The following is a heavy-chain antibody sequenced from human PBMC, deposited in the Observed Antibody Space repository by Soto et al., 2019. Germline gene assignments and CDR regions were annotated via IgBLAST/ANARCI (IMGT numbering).Heavy chain of an antibody. V-gene: IGHV1-18*01. CDR1: GYTFTRYG. Sequence: VQLVQSGAEVKNPGASVKVSCKSSGYTFTRYGIGWARQAPGQGLEWMGWINTYNGNTNYAQNVQGRVTLTTHTSTSTPYMALRSLRSNHTSRYYWAIVVVYVTRRPQDVWGQGTPVIVSS. CDR2: INTYNGNT. CDR3: AIVVVYVTRRPQDV. D-gene: IGHD3-16*01. J-gene: IGHJ6*02.